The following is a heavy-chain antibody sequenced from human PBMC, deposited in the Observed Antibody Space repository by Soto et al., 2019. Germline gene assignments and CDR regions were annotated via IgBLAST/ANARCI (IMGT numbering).Heavy chain of an antibody. J-gene: IGHJ4*02. CDR1: GFTFTNYG. CDR3: AKESSPPYCGGGSCYLGGWGY. CDR2: TSYDGRNK. D-gene: IGHD2-15*01. V-gene: IGHV3-30*18. Sequence: QVQLVESGGDVVQPGGSLRLSCAGSGFTFTNYGMHWVRQAPGKGLEWVALTSYDGRNKYYADSVKGRFTSSSDNSKNTLYLQMNSLRAEDTAVYYCAKESSPPYCGGGSCYLGGWGYWGQGTLVTVSS.